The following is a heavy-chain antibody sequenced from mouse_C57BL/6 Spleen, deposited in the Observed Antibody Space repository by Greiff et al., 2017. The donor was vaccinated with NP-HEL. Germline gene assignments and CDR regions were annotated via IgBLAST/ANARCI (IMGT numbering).Heavy chain of an antibody. Sequence: VQLQQPGAELVKPGASVKLSCKASGYTFTSYWMQWVKQRPGQGLEWIGEIDPSDSYTNYNQKFKGKATLTVDTSSSTAYMQLSSLTSEDSAVYYCARTIYYYGSSHFDYWGQGTTLTVSS. CDR3: ARTIYYYGSSHFDY. CDR2: IDPSDSYT. CDR1: GYTFTSYW. J-gene: IGHJ2*01. V-gene: IGHV1-50*01. D-gene: IGHD1-1*01.